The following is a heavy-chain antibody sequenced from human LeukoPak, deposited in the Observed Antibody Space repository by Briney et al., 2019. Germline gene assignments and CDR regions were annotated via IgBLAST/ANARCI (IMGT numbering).Heavy chain of an antibody. V-gene: IGHV3-48*02. CDR2: IYSSSTSI. CDR3: ATDRTTGIFDN. Sequence: GGSLRLSCAASGFTFSRYSMNWVRQAPGMGLEWVSYIYSSSTSIYYADSVKGRFTISRDNAKNSLYLQVNGLRDEDTAVYYCATDRTTGIFDNWGQGTLVTVSS. D-gene: IGHD4-17*01. CDR1: GFTFSRYS. J-gene: IGHJ4*02.